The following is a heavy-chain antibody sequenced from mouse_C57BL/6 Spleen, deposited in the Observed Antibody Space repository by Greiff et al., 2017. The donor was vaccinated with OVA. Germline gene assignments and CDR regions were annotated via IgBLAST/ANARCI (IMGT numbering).Heavy chain of an antibody. Sequence: VQLQQSGAELVRPGASVKLSCKASGYTFTDYYINWVKQRPGQGLEWIARIYPGSGNTYYNEKFKGKATLTAEKSSSTAYMQLSSLTSEDSAVYFCARSYYGNWGDYYAMDYWGQGTSVTVSS. D-gene: IGHD2-1*01. CDR3: ARSYYGNWGDYYAMDY. J-gene: IGHJ4*01. CDR1: GYTFTDYY. V-gene: IGHV1-76*01. CDR2: IYPGSGNT.